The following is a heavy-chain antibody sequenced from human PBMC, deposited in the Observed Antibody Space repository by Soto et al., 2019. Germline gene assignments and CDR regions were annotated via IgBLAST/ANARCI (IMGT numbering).Heavy chain of an antibody. CDR3: ARSGYSFAWGY. CDR2: INSDGST. CDR1: GSLVNSAY. Sequence: VQLLESGGGLIPPGGSLRLSCAASGSLVNSAYMTWVRQAPGKGLEWLSMINSDGSTLYAESVKGRFTISRDNSKNRLDLQMNSLRAEDTAMYYCARSGYSFAWGYWGQGTLVIVTS. V-gene: IGHV3-53*01. J-gene: IGHJ4*02. D-gene: IGHD5-18*01.